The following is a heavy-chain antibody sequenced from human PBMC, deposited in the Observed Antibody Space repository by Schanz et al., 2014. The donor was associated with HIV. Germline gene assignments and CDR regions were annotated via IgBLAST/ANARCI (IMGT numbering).Heavy chain of an antibody. CDR2: THHTGST. CDR3: AQQFMGATAPQNPFDY. CDR1: GFTFSDYT. D-gene: IGHD1-26*01. V-gene: IGHV4-38-2*01. Sequence: VQLVESGGGLVKPGGSLRLSCAASGFTFSDYTMHWIRQPPGKGLEWIVSTHHTGSTYHNQSLKSRIGISVDTSKNQFFLRLKSVTAADTALYYCAQQFMGATAPQNPFDYWGQGTLVTVSS. J-gene: IGHJ4*02.